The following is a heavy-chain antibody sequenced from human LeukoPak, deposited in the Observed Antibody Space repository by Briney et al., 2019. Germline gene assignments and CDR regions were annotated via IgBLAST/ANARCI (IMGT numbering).Heavy chain of an antibody. CDR3: ARLMNDFWSGYRYNWFDP. V-gene: IGHV4-4*07. D-gene: IGHD3-3*01. CDR2: IYTSGST. CDR1: GGSISSYY. Sequence: SETLSLTCTVSGGSISSYYWSWIRQPAGKGLEWIGRIYTSGSTNYNPSLKSRVTMSVDTSKNQFSLKLSSVTAADTAVYYCARLMNDFWSGYRYNWFDPWGQGTLVTVSS. J-gene: IGHJ5*02.